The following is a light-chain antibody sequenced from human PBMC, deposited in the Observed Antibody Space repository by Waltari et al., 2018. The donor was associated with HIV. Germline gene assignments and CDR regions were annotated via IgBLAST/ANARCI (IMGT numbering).Light chain of an antibody. Sequence: EIVMTQSPLSLPVTPGEPASISCRSNQSLLHTNGHNYLDWYFQKPGHSPQVLIYMTSKRASGVPDRFSGTGSGSDFALKISRVEAEDVGIYYCMQALQTPRTFGQGTKVEIK. CDR2: MTS. CDR1: QSLLHTNGHNY. CDR3: MQALQTPRT. V-gene: IGKV2-28*01. J-gene: IGKJ1*01.